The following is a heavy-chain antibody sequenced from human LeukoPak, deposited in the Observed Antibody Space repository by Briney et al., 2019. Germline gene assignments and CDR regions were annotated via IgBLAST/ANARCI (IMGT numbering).Heavy chain of an antibody. CDR1: GFTFSSYA. Sequence: GGSLRLSCAASGFTFSSYAMSWVRQAPGKGLEWVSAISGRGGSTYYADSVKGRFTISRDNSKNTLYLQMNSLRAEDTAVYYCAKCILTGYYKGYMDVWGKGTTVTISS. V-gene: IGHV3-23*01. CDR2: ISGRGGST. J-gene: IGHJ6*03. D-gene: IGHD3-9*01. CDR3: AKCILTGYYKGYMDV.